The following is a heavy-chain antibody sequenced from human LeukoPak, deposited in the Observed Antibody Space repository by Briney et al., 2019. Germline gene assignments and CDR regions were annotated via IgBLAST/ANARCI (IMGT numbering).Heavy chain of an antibody. CDR1: GFTFSSYA. CDR2: MSYDGSNK. D-gene: IGHD2-2*01. J-gene: IGHJ4*02. V-gene: IGHV3-30*04. Sequence: GGSLRLSCAASGFTFSSYAMHWVRQAPGKGLEWVAVMSYDGSNKYYADSVKGRFTISRDNSKNTLYLQMNSLRAEDTAVYYCARDPYQMYYFAYWGQGTLVTVSS. CDR3: ARDPYQMYYFAY.